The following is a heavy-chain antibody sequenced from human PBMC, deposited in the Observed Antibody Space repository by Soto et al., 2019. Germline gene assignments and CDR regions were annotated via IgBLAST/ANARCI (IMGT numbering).Heavy chain of an antibody. V-gene: IGHV1-18*01. CDR2: ISAYNGNT. J-gene: IGHJ5*02. CDR3: ARVGTPLWFGELSPYNWFDP. D-gene: IGHD3-10*01. Sequence: ASVKVSCKASGYTFTSYGISWVRQAPGQGLEWMGWISAYNGNTNYAQKLQGRVTMTTDTSTSTAYMELRSLRSDDTAVYYCARVGTPLWFGELSPYNWFDPWGQGTLVTVS. CDR1: GYTFTSYG.